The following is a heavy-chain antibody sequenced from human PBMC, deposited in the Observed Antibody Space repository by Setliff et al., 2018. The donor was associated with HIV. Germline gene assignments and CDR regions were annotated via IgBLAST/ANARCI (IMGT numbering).Heavy chain of an antibody. D-gene: IGHD1-26*01. CDR1: GFTFSSYA. Sequence: GGSLRLSCAASGFTFSSYAMSWVRQAPGKGLEWVSAISANGISTYYADSVKGRLTISRDNAKNALYLFMHSLRAEDTVVYFCAPRSGLVGTTPAAVDHWGQGTLVTVSS. CDR2: ISANGIST. J-gene: IGHJ4*02. V-gene: IGHV3-23*01. CDR3: APRSGLVGTTPAAVDH.